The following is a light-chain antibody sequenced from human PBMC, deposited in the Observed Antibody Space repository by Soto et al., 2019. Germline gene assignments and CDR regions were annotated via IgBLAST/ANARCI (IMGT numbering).Light chain of an antibody. J-gene: IGLJ3*02. CDR1: SSDVGAYNY. V-gene: IGLV2-14*01. CDR2: EVS. Sequence: QSALTQPASVSGSPGRSITISCTGTSSDVGAYNYVSWYQQHPGKAPKLMIYEVSNRPSGVSNRFSGSKSGNTASLTISGLQAEDEGDYYCSSYTSGSTWVFGGGTKVTVL. CDR3: SSYTSGSTWV.